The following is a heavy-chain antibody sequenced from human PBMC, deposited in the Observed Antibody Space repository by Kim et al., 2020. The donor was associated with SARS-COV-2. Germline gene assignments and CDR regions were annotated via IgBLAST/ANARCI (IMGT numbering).Heavy chain of an antibody. J-gene: IGHJ4*02. CDR3: AKHLSGRFNDY. D-gene: IGHD3-10*01. V-gene: IGHV3-23*01. Sequence: GGSLRLSCAASGFTFTTCAMSWVRQAPGKGPEWVSTVSSNGGGTFYADSVKGRFTISRDNSRNTLYLQMNSLSAEDTAVYYCAKHLSGRFNDYWGQGTLVTVSS. CDR1: GFTFTTCA. CDR2: VSSNGGGT.